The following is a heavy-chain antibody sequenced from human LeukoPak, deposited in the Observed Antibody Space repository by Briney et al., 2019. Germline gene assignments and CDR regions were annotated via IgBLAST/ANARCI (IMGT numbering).Heavy chain of an antibody. Sequence: GGSLRLSCAASGFTFSSYWMSWVRQAPGRGLEWVSYISSSGSTIYYADSVKGRFTISRDNAKNSLYLQMNSLRAEDTAVYYCASGIDYGDYVYYWGQGTLVTVSS. CDR2: ISSSGSTI. J-gene: IGHJ4*02. CDR1: GFTFSSYW. CDR3: ASGIDYGDYVYY. V-gene: IGHV3-48*04. D-gene: IGHD4-17*01.